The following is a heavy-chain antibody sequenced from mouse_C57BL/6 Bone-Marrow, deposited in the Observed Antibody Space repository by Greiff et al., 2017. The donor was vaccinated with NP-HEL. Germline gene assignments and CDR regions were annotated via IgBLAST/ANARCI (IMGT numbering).Heavy chain of an antibody. V-gene: IGHV3-6*01. CDR2: ISYDGSN. Sequence: EVQLKESGPGLVKPSQSLSLTCSVTGHSITSGYYWNWIRQFPGNKLEWMGYISYDGSNNYNPSLKNRISITRDTSKNQFFLKLNSVTTEDTATYYCARVGGSSLFDYWGQGTTLTVSS. CDR3: ARVGGSSLFDY. D-gene: IGHD1-3*01. J-gene: IGHJ2*01. CDR1: GHSITSGYY.